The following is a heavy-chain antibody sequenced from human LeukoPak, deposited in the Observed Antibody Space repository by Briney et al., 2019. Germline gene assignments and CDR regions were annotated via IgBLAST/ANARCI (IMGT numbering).Heavy chain of an antibody. Sequence: GGSLRLSCAASGLTFSSYSMNWVRQAPGKGLEWVSSISSSSSYIYYADSVKGRFTISRDDAKNSLYLQMNSLRAEDTAVYYCARLGYSSTTFDYWGQGTLVTVSS. CDR3: ARLGYSSTTFDY. CDR1: GLTFSSYS. D-gene: IGHD6-13*01. V-gene: IGHV3-21*01. CDR2: ISSSSSYI. J-gene: IGHJ4*02.